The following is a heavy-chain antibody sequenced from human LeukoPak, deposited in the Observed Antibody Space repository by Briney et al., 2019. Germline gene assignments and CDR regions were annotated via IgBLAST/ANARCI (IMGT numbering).Heavy chain of an antibody. V-gene: IGHV3-66*02. CDR1: GFTVSSNY. D-gene: IGHD3-3*01. CDR3: ARDLRLTTIFGVVSN. CDR2: IYSGGST. J-gene: IGHJ4*02. Sequence: GGSLRLSCAASGFTVSSNYMSWVRQAPGKGLEWVSVIYSGGSTYYADSVKGRSAISRDNSMNTLYLQMNSLRAEDTAVYYCARDLRLTTIFGVVSNWGQGTLVTVSS.